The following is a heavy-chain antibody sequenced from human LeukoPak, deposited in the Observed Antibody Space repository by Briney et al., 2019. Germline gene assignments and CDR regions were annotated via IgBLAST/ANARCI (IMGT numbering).Heavy chain of an antibody. J-gene: IGHJ3*02. Sequence: ASVKVSCKASGYTFTGYYMHWVRQAPGQGLEWMGWINPNSGGTNYAQKFQGWVTTTRDTSISTAYMELSRLRSDDTAVYYCARDCSSTSIRESVAFDIWGQGTMVTVSS. CDR1: GYTFTGYY. CDR2: INPNSGGT. CDR3: ARDCSSTSIRESVAFDI. V-gene: IGHV1-2*04. D-gene: IGHD2-2*01.